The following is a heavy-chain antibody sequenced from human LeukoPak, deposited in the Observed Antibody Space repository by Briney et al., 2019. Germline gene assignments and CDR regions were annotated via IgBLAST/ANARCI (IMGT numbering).Heavy chain of an antibody. J-gene: IGHJ4*02. Sequence: PGGSLRLSCAASGFTFSSYAMHWVRQAPGKGLEWVAVISYDGSNKYYADSVKGRFTISRDNAKNSLYLQMNSLRAEDTAVYFCARDSYSMVTTGLYCWGEGALVTVSS. CDR3: ARDSYSMVTTGLYC. V-gene: IGHV3-30-3*01. CDR1: GFTFSSYA. D-gene: IGHD4-17*01. CDR2: ISYDGSNK.